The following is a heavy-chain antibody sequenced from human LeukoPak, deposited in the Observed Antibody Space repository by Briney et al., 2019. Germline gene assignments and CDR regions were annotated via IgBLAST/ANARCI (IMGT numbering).Heavy chain of an antibody. V-gene: IGHV3-9*03. CDR2: ISWNSGSI. Sequence: GGSLRLSCAASGFTFDDYAMHWVRQAPGKGLEWVSGISWNSGSIGYADSVKGRFTISRDNAKNSLYLQMNSLRAEDMALYYCAKDRGRYSSSSGLDYGGQGTLVPVSS. CDR1: GFTFDDYA. CDR3: AKDRGRYSSSSGLDY. D-gene: IGHD6-6*01. J-gene: IGHJ4*02.